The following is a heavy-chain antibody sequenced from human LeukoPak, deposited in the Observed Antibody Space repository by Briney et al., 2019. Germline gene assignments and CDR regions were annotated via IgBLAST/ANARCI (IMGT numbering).Heavy chain of an antibody. CDR1: GYTFTNYG. D-gene: IGHD7-27*01. J-gene: IGHJ3*02. V-gene: IGHV1-18*01. Sequence: ASVKVSCKASGYTFTNYGISWVRQAPGQGLERMGWISAYNGNTIYAQKLQGRVTMTTDASTSTAYMELRSLRSEDTAVYYCATSLPSLGIQDAFDIWGQGTMVTVSS. CDR2: ISAYNGNT. CDR3: ATSLPSLGIQDAFDI.